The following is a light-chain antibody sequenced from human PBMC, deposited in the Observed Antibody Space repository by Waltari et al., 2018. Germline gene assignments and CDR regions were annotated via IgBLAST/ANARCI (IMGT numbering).Light chain of an antibody. J-gene: IGKJ1*01. CDR3: QQYNNWPWT. V-gene: IGKV3-15*01. CDR2: GAS. Sequence: EIVMTQSPATLSLSPGERATLSCRASQSVSSNLVWYQQKPGQVPRLLIHGASTRATGIPARFSGSGSGTEFTLTISSLQSEDFVVYYCQQYNNWPWTFGQGTKVEIK. CDR1: QSVSSN.